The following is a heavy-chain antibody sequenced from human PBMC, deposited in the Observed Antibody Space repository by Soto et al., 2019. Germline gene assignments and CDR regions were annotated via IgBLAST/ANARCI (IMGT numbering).Heavy chain of an antibody. CDR1: GFTFDDYA. D-gene: IGHD2-15*01. Sequence: EVQLVESGGGLVQPGRSLRLSCAASGFTFDDYAMHWVRQAPGKGLEWVSGISWNSGSIGYADSVKGRFTISRDNAKNYLYLQMNSLRAEDTALYYCAKGADIVVVVAATAWGQGTLVTVSS. CDR3: AKGADIVVVVAATA. J-gene: IGHJ5*02. CDR2: ISWNSGSI. V-gene: IGHV3-9*01.